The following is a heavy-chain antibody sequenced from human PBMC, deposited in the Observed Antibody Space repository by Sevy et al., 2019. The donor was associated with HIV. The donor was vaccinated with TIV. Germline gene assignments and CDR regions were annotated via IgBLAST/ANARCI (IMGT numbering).Heavy chain of an antibody. CDR3: ARDGRGSGLRHYYYYYMDV. Sequence: GGSLRLSCAASGFTFRSYAMHWVRQAPGKGLEWVAVISYDGSNKYYADSVKGRFTISRDNSKNTLYLQMNSLRAEDTAVYYCARDGRGSGLRHYYYYYMDVWGKGTTVTVSS. D-gene: IGHD4-17*01. V-gene: IGHV3-30-3*01. CDR2: ISYDGSNK. J-gene: IGHJ6*03. CDR1: GFTFRSYA.